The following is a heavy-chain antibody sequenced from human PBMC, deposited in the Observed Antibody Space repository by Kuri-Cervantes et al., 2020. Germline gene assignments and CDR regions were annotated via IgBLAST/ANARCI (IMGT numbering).Heavy chain of an antibody. V-gene: IGHV3-23*01. CDR1: GFTFSSYA. D-gene: IGHD3-10*01. CDR3: AKMGQVWFGEDWFDP. Sequence: GESLKISCAASGFTFSSYAMSWVRQAPGKGLEWVSAISGSGGSTYYADSVKGRFTISRDNSKNTLYLQMNSLRAEDTAVYYCAKMGQVWFGEDWFDPWGQGTLVTVSS. J-gene: IGHJ5*02. CDR2: ISGSGGST.